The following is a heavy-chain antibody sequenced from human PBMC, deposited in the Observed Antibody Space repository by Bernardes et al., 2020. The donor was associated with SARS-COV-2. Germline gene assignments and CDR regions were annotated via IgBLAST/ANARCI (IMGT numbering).Heavy chain of an antibody. D-gene: IGHD3-10*01. V-gene: IGHV3-33*01. Sequence: GGSLGLSCAASGFTFSSYGMHWVRQAPGKGLEWVAVIWYDGSNKYYADSVKGRFTISRDNSKNTLYLQMNSLRAEDTAVYYCARDSRITMVRGVGGFDYWGQGTLVTVSS. CDR3: ARDSRITMVRGVGGFDY. CDR1: GFTFSSYG. CDR2: IWYDGSNK. J-gene: IGHJ4*02.